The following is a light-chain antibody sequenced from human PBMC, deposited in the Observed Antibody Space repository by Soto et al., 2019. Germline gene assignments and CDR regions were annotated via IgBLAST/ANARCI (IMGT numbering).Light chain of an antibody. V-gene: IGKV3-15*01. J-gene: IGKJ3*01. CDR2: AAS. CDR3: QEYSKWPLFT. Sequence: EIVVTQSPGILSVSPGDRATLSCRASQSVGRNLAWYQQNPGQAPTLLIYAASTRATGLPARFSGSGSGTDFTLTISSLQSEDFAVYYCQEYSKWPLFTFGPGTRVDIK. CDR1: QSVGRN.